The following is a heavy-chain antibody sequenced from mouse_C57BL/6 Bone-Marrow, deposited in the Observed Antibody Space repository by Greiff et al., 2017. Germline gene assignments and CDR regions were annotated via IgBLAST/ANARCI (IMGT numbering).Heavy chain of an antibody. D-gene: IGHD3-3*01. CDR3: ARREGDYFDV. CDR1: GYTFTSYG. J-gene: IGHJ1*03. Sequence: VQLQQSGAELARPGASVKLSCKASGYTFTSYGISWVKQRTGQGLEWIGEIYPRSGNTYYNEKFKGKATLTADKSSSTPYMVLRSLTSEDSAVYFCARREGDYFDVWGTGTTVTVSS. V-gene: IGHV1-81*01. CDR2: IYPRSGNT.